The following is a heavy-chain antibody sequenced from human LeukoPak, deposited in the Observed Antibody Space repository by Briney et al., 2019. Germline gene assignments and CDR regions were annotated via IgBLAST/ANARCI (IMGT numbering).Heavy chain of an antibody. D-gene: IGHD5-24*01. V-gene: IGHV3-11*04. J-gene: IGHJ4*02. CDR3: ARDRGYNSDY. CDR2: ISSSGDTI. CDR1: GFTFSDYY. Sequence: TGGSLRLSCAASGFTFSDYYVSWIRQAPGKGLEWVSYISSSGDTIYYSDSVKGRFTISRDNAKNSLYLQMNSLRAEDTAVYYCARDRGYNSDYWGQGTLVTVSS.